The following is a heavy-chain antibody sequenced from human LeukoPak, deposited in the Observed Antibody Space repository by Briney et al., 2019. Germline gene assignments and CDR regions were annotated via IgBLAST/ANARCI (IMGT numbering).Heavy chain of an antibody. D-gene: IGHD6-13*01. V-gene: IGHV3-74*01. J-gene: IGHJ1*01. Sequence: PGGSLRLSCAASGFTFSSYSMNWVRQAPGKGLVWVSRINSDGSSTSYADSVKGRFTTSRDNSKNTLFLQMSSLRADDTAVYYCARGQGSSWFYEYFPHWGQGTLVTVSS. CDR3: ARGQGSSWFYEYFPH. CDR2: INSDGSST. CDR1: GFTFSSYS.